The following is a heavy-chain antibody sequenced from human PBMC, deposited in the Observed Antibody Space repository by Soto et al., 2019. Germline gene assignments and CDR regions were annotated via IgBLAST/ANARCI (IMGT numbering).Heavy chain of an antibody. CDR3: ARGYYSGSNPSSFDY. D-gene: IGHD1-26*01. CDR2: ITPTLNIA. V-gene: IGHV1-69*01. J-gene: IGHJ4*02. CDR1: GGTFSSYT. Sequence: QLQLVQSGAEVREPGSSVKVSCKASGGTFSSYTVIWVRQAPGQGLEWMGGITPTLNIAKYAEKFQGRVTITADESTSTVNMHLSSLRSEDTAVYFCARGYYSGSNPSSFDYWGQGTVVGVSS.